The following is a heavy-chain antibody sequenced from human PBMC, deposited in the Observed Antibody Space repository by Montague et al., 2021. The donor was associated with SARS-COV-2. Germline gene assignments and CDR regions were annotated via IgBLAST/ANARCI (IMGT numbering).Heavy chain of an antibody. CDR3: ARDNYGDWGYYGLDV. D-gene: IGHD4-17*01. CDR2: LYYTGST. CDR1: GGSIGTYY. V-gene: IGHV4-59*01. Sequence: SETLSLTCTVSGGSIGTYYWNWIRQSPGKGLEWLGYLYYTGSTKYSPSLKSRVTISVDTSRDQLSLRLKSVTAADTAVYYCARDNYGDWGYYGLDVWGQGTTVIVSS. J-gene: IGHJ6*02.